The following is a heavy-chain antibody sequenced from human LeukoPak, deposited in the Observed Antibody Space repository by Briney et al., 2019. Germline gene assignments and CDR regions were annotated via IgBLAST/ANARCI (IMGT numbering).Heavy chain of an antibody. D-gene: IGHD3-9*01. V-gene: IGHV3-53*01. J-gene: IGHJ5*02. CDR1: GFTVGSNY. CDR2: IYTGGST. CDR3: ARVDGDRGWFDP. Sequence: GGSLRLSCAASGFTVGSNYMSWVRQAPGKGLEWVSVIYTGGSTYYADSVKGRFTISRDNSKNTLYLQMNSLRAEDTAVDYCARVDGDRGWFDPWGQGTLVTVSS.